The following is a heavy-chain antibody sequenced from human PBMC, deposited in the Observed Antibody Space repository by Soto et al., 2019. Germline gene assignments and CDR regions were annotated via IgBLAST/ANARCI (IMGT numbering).Heavy chain of an antibody. Sequence: SETLSLTCAVYGGSFSGYYWSWIRQPPGKGLEWIGEINHSGSTNYNPSLKSRVTISVDTSKNQFSLKLSSVTAADTAVYYCARGNFELTWSVVVVAATPYYFDYWGQGTLVTVSS. CDR2: INHSGST. J-gene: IGHJ4*02. CDR1: GGSFSGYY. CDR3: ARGNFELTWSVVVVAATPYYFDY. D-gene: IGHD2-15*01. V-gene: IGHV4-34*01.